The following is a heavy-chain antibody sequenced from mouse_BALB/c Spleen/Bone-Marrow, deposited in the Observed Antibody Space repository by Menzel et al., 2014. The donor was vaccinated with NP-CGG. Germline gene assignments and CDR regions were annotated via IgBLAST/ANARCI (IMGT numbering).Heavy chain of an antibody. J-gene: IGHJ3*01. CDR1: GYTFTSYW. V-gene: IGHV1-87*01. Sequence: QLQQSRAELARPWASVKLSCKASGYTFTSYWMQWVKQRPGQGLEWIGAIYPGDGDTRYTQKFKGKATLTADKSSSTAYMQLSSLASEDSAVYYCARGDTATWFAYWGQGTLVTVSA. D-gene: IGHD1-2*01. CDR3: ARGDTATWFAY. CDR2: IYPGDGDT.